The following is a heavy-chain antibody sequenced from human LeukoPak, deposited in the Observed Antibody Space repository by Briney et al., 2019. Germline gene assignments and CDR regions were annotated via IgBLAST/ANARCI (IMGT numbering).Heavy chain of an antibody. V-gene: IGHV2-70*11. D-gene: IGHD6-19*01. Sequence: TLSLTCAVSGGSISSGGYSWSWIRQPPGKALEWLARIDWDDDKYYSTSLKTRLTISKDTSKNQVVLTMTNMDPVDTATYYCARTRSGWNYYYYYGMDVWGQGTTVTVSS. CDR2: IDWDDDK. CDR1: GGSISSGGYS. CDR3: ARTRSGWNYYYYYGMDV. J-gene: IGHJ6*02.